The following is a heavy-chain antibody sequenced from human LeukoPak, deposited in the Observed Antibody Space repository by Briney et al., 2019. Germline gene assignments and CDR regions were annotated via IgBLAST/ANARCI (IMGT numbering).Heavy chain of an antibody. CDR2: IWYDGSNK. D-gene: IGHD2-15*01. J-gene: IGHJ4*02. CDR3: ATTRGVKGPYYFDY. Sequence: GGSLRLSCAASGFTFRSYGMHWVRQAPGKGLEWVAIIWYDGSNKYYADSVKGRFTISRDNSKNTLSLQMNSLRAEDTAVYYCATTRGVKGPYYFDYWGQGTLVTVSS. V-gene: IGHV3-33*01. CDR1: GFTFRSYG.